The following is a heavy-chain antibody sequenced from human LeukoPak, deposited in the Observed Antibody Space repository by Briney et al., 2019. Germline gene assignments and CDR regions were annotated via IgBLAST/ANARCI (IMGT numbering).Heavy chain of an antibody. D-gene: IGHD6-19*01. CDR3: ARGGGSDSVAGLFDY. Sequence: PSETLSLTCTVSGGSISSYYWSWIRQPPGKGLEWIGYIYYSGSTNYNPSLKSRVTISVDTSKNQFSLKLSSVTATDTAVYYCARGGGSDSVAGLFDYWGQGTLVTVSS. CDR2: IYYSGST. CDR1: GGSISSYY. V-gene: IGHV4-59*01. J-gene: IGHJ4*02.